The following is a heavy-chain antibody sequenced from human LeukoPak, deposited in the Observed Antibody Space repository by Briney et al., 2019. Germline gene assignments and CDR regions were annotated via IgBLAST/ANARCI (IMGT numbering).Heavy chain of an antibody. CDR2: ISSSNAM. J-gene: IGHJ3*02. CDR3: ARVTLGSISGVWDGFDI. Sequence: GGSLRLSCAASGFTFSSYGMNWVRQAPGKGLEWVSYISSSNAMYYADSVKGRLTISRDNAKNSLYLQMNSLRSEDTAVYYCARVTLGSISGVWDGFDIWGQGTMVTVSS. D-gene: IGHD1-14*01. CDR1: GFTFSSYG. V-gene: IGHV3-48*04.